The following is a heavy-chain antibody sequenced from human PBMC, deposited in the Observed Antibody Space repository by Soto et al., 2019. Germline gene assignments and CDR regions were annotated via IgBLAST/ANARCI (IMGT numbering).Heavy chain of an antibody. CDR1: GFSLSTSGVG. CDR3: AHDYVAYYGMDV. V-gene: IGHV2-5*02. J-gene: IGHJ6*02. CDR2: IYWDDDK. Sequence: QITLKESGPTLVKPTQTLTLTCTFSGFSLSTSGVGVGWIRQPPGKALEWLALIYWDDDKRYSPSLKSRLTITTATSKNQVFLTLTNMDPVDTATYYCAHDYVAYYGMDVWGQGTTVTVSS. D-gene: IGHD4-17*01.